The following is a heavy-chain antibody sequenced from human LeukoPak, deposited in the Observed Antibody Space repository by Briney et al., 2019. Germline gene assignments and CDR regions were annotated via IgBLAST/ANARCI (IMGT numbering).Heavy chain of an antibody. CDR2: IYYSGST. D-gene: IGHD1-7*01. CDR3: ARSDNWNYSFWFDP. J-gene: IGHJ5*02. V-gene: IGHV4-39*01. Sequence: KPLETLSLTRPVPGGSLSSSSYYWGWVRQPPGKGPEWIGSIYYSGSTYYNPSLKSRVTISVDTSKNQFSLKLSSVTAADTAVYYCARSDNWNYSFWFDPWGQGTLVTVSS. CDR1: GGSLSSSSYY.